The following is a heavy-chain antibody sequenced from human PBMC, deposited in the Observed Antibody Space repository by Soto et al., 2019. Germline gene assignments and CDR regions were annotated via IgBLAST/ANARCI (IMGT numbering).Heavy chain of an antibody. V-gene: IGHV4-4*02. CDR1: GGSISSSNW. CDR2: IYHSGST. Sequence: SETLSLTCAVSGGSISSSNWWSWVRQPPGKGLEWIGEIYHSGSTNYNPSLKSRVTISVDKSKNQFSLKLSSVTAADTAVYYCARDLCIAAATRPGDYYYYYGMDVWGQGTTVTVSS. D-gene: IGHD6-13*01. J-gene: IGHJ6*02. CDR3: ARDLCIAAATRPGDYYYYYGMDV.